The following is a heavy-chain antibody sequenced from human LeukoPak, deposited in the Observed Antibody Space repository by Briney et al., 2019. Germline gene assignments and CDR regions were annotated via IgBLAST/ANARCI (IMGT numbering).Heavy chain of an antibody. J-gene: IGHJ4*02. Sequence: GGSLRLSCAVSGFTFNSYAMTWVRQAPGRGLEWVSAINGGGGNTYYADSVKGRFTISRDDSKNTLYLQMNTLRAEDTAVYYWAKDGWGGGGGGDCYDYWGQGTLVTVSS. CDR3: AKDGWGGGGGGDCYDY. CDR2: INGGGGNT. CDR1: GFTFNSYA. D-gene: IGHD2-21*01. V-gene: IGHV3-23*01.